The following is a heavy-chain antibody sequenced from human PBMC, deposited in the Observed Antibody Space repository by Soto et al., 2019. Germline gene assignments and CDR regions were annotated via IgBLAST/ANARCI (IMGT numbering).Heavy chain of an antibody. Sequence: QLQLQESGPGLVKPSETLSLTCAVSGGSISSTTYYWDWIRQPPGKGLEWIGSIYYSGSTYYNPSLKSRVTISVDTSRNQFSLKVTSVTAADTALYYCARRSRGAGPPGYWGQGTLVTVSS. CDR3: ARRSRGAGPPGY. CDR2: IYYSGST. J-gene: IGHJ4*02. D-gene: IGHD1-26*01. CDR1: GGSISSTTYY. V-gene: IGHV4-39*01.